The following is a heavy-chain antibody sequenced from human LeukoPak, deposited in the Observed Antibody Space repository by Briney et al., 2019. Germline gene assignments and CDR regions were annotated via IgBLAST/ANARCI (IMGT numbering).Heavy chain of an antibody. J-gene: IGHJ4*02. Sequence: GGSLRLSCAASGFTFSSYWMLWVRQAPGKGLVWVSRINSDGSSTTYADSVKGRFTISRDNAKNTLYLQMNSLRAEDTAVYYCARDAGNYYDSSGYTLDYWGQGTLVTVSS. D-gene: IGHD3-22*01. CDR3: ARDAGNYYDSSGYTLDY. CDR2: INSDGSST. V-gene: IGHV3-74*01. CDR1: GFTFSSYW.